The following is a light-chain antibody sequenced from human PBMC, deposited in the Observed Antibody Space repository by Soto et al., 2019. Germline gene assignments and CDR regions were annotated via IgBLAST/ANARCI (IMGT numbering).Light chain of an antibody. Sequence: QSVLTQPASVSGTPGQSITVSCTGTSSDVGGHNYVSWFQQHPGQAPKLLIYGVTTRPSGVSTRFSGSKSGNTASLTISGLQAEDEADYHCSSYSSSGTLFVFGTGTKVTVL. V-gene: IGLV2-14*01. CDR3: SSYSSSGTLFV. J-gene: IGLJ1*01. CDR2: GVT. CDR1: SSDVGGHNY.